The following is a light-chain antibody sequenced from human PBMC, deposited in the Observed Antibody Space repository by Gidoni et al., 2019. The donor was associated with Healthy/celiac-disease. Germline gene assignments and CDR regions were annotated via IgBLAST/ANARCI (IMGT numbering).Light chain of an antibody. Sequence: DIQMTQSPSTLSASVGDRVTITCRASQSISSWLAWYQQKPGKAPKLLIYTASSLESGVPSRFSGSGSGAEFTLTVSSLQPDYFATYYCQQYNSYPCTFGQGTKLEIK. CDR1: QSISSW. CDR2: TAS. CDR3: QQYNSYPCT. J-gene: IGKJ2*02. V-gene: IGKV1-5*03.